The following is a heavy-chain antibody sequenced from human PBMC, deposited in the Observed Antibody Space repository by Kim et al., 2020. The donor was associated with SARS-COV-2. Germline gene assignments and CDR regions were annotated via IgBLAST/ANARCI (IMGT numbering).Heavy chain of an antibody. J-gene: IGHJ3*02. CDR3: ARLGCSSTSCSAFDI. Sequence: SETLSLTCTVSGGSISSYYWSWIRQPPGKGLEWIGYIYYSGSTNYNPYLKSRVTISVDTSKNQFSLKLSSVTAADTAVYYCARLGCSSTSCSAFDIWGQGTMVTVSS. V-gene: IGHV4-59*08. CDR2: IYYSGST. D-gene: IGHD2-2*01. CDR1: GGSISSYY.